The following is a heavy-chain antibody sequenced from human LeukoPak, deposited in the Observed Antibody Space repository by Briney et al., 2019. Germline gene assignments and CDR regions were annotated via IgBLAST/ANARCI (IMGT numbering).Heavy chain of an antibody. Sequence: SETLSLTCAVYGGSFSDSYWTWIRQRPGKGLEWIGYIYYSGSTYYNPSLKSRVTISVDTSKNQFSLKLSSVTAADTAVYYCARVSSTSHYYYYYMDVWGKGTTVTVSS. CDR3: ARVSSTSHYYYYYMDV. V-gene: IGHV4-31*11. CDR1: GGSFSDSY. CDR2: IYYSGST. J-gene: IGHJ6*03. D-gene: IGHD2-2*01.